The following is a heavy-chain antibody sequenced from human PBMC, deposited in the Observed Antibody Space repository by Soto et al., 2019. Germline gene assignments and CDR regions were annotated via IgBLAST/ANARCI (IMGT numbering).Heavy chain of an antibody. D-gene: IGHD2-15*01. CDR3: ARDLGYCRSGTCKREWFDP. J-gene: IGHJ5*02. CDR2: VSGDNGNT. Sequence: QVQLVQSGAEVKKPGTSVKVSCTASGYTFSSHGISWVRQAPGQGLQWIGWVSGDNGNTNYAQSLQGRVTMTTDTSTNTGHVELRSLRSDDTAVYCARDLGYCRSGTCKREWFDPWGQGTLVIVSS. V-gene: IGHV1-18*01. CDR1: GYTFSSHG.